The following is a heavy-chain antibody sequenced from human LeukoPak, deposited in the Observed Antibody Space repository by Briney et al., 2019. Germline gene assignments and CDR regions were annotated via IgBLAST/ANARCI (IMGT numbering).Heavy chain of an antibody. CDR1: GYTFTSYD. J-gene: IGHJ6*03. CDR3: ARADGSGSYYYYYYYYMDV. D-gene: IGHD3-10*01. CDR2: MNPNSGNT. Sequence: ASVKVSRKASGYTFTSYDINWVRQATGQGLEWMGWMNPNSGNTGYAQKFQGRVTMTRNTSISTAYMVLSSLRSEDTAVYYCARADGSGSYYYYYYYYMDVWGKGTTVTVSS. V-gene: IGHV1-8*01.